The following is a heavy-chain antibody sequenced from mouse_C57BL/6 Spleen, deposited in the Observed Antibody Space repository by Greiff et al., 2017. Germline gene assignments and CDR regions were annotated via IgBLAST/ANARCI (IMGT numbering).Heavy chain of an antibody. CDR2: ISSGSSTI. J-gene: IGHJ1*03. CDR3: ARGGHDV. Sequence: EVKLQESGGGLVKPGGSLKLSCAASGFTFSDYGMHWVRQAPEKGLEWVAYISSGSSTIYYADTVKGRFTISRDNAKTTLFLQMTSLRSEDTAMYYCARGGHDVWGTGTTVTVSS. V-gene: IGHV5-17*01. D-gene: IGHD1-1*02. CDR1: GFTFSDYG.